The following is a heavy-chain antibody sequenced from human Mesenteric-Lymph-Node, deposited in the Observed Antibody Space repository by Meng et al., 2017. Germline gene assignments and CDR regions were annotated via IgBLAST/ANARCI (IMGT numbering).Heavy chain of an antibody. V-gene: IGHV4-39*07. CDR3: ARAVRGPISGSWFDP. CDR2: IYYSGST. D-gene: IGHD3-10*01. CDR1: GGSISSSSYY. Sequence: SETLSLTCTVSGGSISSSSYYWGWIRQPPGKGLEWIGSIYYSGSTYYNPSLKSRVTISVDTSKNQFSLKLSSVTAADTAVYYCARAVRGPISGSWFDPWGQGNLVTGAS. J-gene: IGHJ5*02.